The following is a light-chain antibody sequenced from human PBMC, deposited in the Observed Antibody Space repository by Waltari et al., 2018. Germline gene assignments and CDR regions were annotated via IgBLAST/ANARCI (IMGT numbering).Light chain of an antibody. Sequence: DIVMTQSTDSLSLSLGERATFNCRSSHNVLYSSSNKHYLAWYQQKPGQPPKLLIYWASTRESGVPDRFSGSGSGTDFTLTISSLQAEDVAVYYCQQYYFSPPTFGPGTKVDIK. CDR3: QQYYFSPPT. CDR2: WAS. J-gene: IGKJ3*01. CDR1: HNVLYSSSNKHY. V-gene: IGKV4-1*01.